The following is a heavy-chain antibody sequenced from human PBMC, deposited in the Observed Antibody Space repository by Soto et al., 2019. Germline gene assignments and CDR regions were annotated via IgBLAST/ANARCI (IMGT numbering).Heavy chain of an antibody. CDR1: GDSVSSESAA. J-gene: IGHJ4*02. CDR2: TYYRYRCFN. Sequence: PSQTLSLTCVLSGDSVSSESAAWNWIRQYASRGLEWLGSTYYRYRCFNDYAGFVKSLITINPDTSMNQFSLALNSVTPEDTAVYYCASMVGDTEDYWGQGTLVTVSS. CDR3: ASMVGDTEDY. V-gene: IGHV6-1*01. D-gene: IGHD1-26*01.